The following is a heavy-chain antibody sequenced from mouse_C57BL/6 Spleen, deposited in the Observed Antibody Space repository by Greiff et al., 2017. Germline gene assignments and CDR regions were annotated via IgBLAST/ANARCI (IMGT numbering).Heavy chain of an antibody. CDR2: TFYSGIT. CDR3: ARAPRYNYYAMDY. V-gene: IGHV3-3*01. J-gene: IGHJ4*01. Sequence: EVKLMESGPSLVRPSQTLSLTCTVTGFSIHSDCYWIWIRQFPGNKLEYIGYTFYSGITYYNPSLESRTYITRDTSKNQSSQKLISVTTEDTATYDCARAPRYNYYAMDYWGQGTSVTVSS. CDR1: GFSIHSDCY. D-gene: IGHD2-12*01.